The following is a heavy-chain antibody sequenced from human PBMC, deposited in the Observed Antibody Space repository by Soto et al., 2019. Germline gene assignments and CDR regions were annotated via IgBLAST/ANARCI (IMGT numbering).Heavy chain of an antibody. CDR2: ISAYNGNT. Sequence: ASVKVSCKASGYTFTSYGISWVRQAPGQGLEWMGWISAYNGNTNYAQKLQGRVTMTTDTSTSTAYMELRGLRSDDTAVYYCARSLPLRVGDAFDIWGEGTMVTVSS. CDR1: GYTFTSYG. CDR3: ARSLPLRVGDAFDI. D-gene: IGHD5-12*01. J-gene: IGHJ3*02. V-gene: IGHV1-18*01.